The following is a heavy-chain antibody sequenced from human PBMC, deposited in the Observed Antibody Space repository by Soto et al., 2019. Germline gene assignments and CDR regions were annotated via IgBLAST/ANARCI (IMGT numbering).Heavy chain of an antibody. V-gene: IGHV4-39*02. D-gene: IGHD2-15*01. CDR3: TFPCGRCGSCYFHY. J-gene: IGHJ4*02. CDR1: RGSITSSSHY. Sequence: QLQLRESGPGLARPSETLSLTCTVSRGSITSSSHYWGWIRQPPGKGLEWIGTIFSTGGTFYNPSLKNRVTMSVDASKKHFSLRLSSVTAADSAVYYCTFPCGRCGSCYFHYWGQGTLVAVSS. CDR2: IFSTGGT.